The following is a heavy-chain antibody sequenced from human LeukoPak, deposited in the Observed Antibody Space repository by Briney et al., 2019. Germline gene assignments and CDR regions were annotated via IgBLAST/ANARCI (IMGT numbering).Heavy chain of an antibody. CDR2: IRSKPDGGTT. CDR1: GFTFSDYY. V-gene: IGHV3-15*01. J-gene: IGHJ4*02. Sequence: PGGSLRLSCAASGFTFSDYYMSWIRQAPGRGLEWVGRIRSKPDGGTTDYAAPVAGRFIISRDDSRNTQYLQMSLVKSEDTAVYYCTTDRWEDNYWGQGTLVTVSS. D-gene: IGHD1-26*01. CDR3: TTDRWEDNY.